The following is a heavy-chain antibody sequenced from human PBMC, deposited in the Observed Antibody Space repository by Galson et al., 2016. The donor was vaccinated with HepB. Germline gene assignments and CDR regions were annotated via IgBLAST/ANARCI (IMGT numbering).Heavy chain of an antibody. V-gene: IGHV3-48*04. D-gene: IGHD5-18*01. CDR1: GFTFSSYS. CDR3: VRGGDTVIGAAFDV. J-gene: IGHJ3*01. Sequence: SLRLSCAASGFTFSSYSMNWVRQAPGKGLEWVSAISSRSSTIYYADSVKGRFTISRDNAKNSLFLQMNSLRAEDTAVYYCVRGGDTVIGAAFDVWGQGTMVTVSS. CDR2: ISSRSSTI.